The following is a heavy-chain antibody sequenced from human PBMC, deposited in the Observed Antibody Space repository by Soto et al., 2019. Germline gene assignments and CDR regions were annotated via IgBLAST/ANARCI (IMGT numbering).Heavy chain of an antibody. CDR3: ARHCSGGSCYSDAFDI. CDR1: GGSISSYY. CDR2: IYYSGRT. Sequence: QVQLQGSGPGLVKPSETLSLTCTVSGGSISSYYWSWIRQPPGKGLEWIGYIYYSGRTNYNPSLTSRVTISVDTSKNQFSLKLSSVTSADTAVYYCARHCSGGSCYSDAFDIWGQGTMVTVSS. J-gene: IGHJ3*02. V-gene: IGHV4-59*08. D-gene: IGHD2-15*01.